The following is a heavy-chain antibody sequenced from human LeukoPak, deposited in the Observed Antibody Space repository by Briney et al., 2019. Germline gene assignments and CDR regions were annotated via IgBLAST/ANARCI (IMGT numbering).Heavy chain of an antibody. CDR2: IYSGGST. CDR3: ATHSGSYYYFDF. D-gene: IGHD1-26*01. CDR1: GFTVSRNY. J-gene: IGHJ4*02. Sequence: GGSLRLSCAASGFTVSRNYMSWVRQAPGKGLQWVSVIYSGGSTYYADSVKGRFTISRDNSKNTLYLQMNSLSAEDTAVYYCATHSGSYYYFDFWGQGTLVTVSS. V-gene: IGHV3-53*01.